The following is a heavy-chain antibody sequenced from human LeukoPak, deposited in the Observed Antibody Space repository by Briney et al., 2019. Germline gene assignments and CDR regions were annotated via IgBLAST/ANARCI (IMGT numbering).Heavy chain of an antibody. Sequence: GGSLRLSCAASGFTFSSYAMSWVRQAPGKGPEWVANIKQDGSEKYYVDSVKGRFTISRDNAKNSLYLQMNSLRAEDTAVYYCARARIVVVTADDAFDIWGQGTMVTVSS. V-gene: IGHV3-7*04. J-gene: IGHJ3*02. CDR2: IKQDGSEK. CDR3: ARARIVVVTADDAFDI. D-gene: IGHD2-21*02. CDR1: GFTFSSYA.